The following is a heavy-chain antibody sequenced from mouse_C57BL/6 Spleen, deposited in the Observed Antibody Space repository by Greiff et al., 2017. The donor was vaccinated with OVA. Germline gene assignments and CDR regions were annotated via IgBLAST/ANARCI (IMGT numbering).Heavy chain of an antibody. Sequence: QVQLQQSGAELVKPGASVKLSCKASGYTFTSYWMQWVKQRPGQGLEWIGEIDPSDSYTTYNQKFKGKATLTADTSSSTAYMQLSSLTSEDSAVYYCARRLYAYDGSPFDYWGQGTTLTVSS. CDR2: IDPSDSYT. D-gene: IGHD2-2*01. CDR3: ARRLYAYDGSPFDY. J-gene: IGHJ2*01. V-gene: IGHV1-50*01. CDR1: GYTFTSYW.